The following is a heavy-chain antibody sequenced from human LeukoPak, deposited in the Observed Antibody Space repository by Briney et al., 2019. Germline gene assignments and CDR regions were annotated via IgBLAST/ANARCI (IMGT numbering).Heavy chain of an antibody. D-gene: IGHD3-10*01. J-gene: IGHJ5*02. CDR2: IYSTGST. CDR1: GGSIISYY. V-gene: IGHV4-59*01. Sequence: SETLSLTCTVSGGSIISYYWSWIRQPPGKGVEWIGYIYSTGSTNYNPSLKSRVTISVDTSKNQFSLKLSSVTAPDTAVYYCARHRHRSGSAHSFDPWGQGTLVTVSS. CDR3: ARHRHRSGSAHSFDP.